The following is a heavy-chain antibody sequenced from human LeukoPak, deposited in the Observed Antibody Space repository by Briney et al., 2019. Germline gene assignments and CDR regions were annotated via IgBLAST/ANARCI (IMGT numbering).Heavy chain of an antibody. J-gene: IGHJ4*02. CDR1: GFTFSSYS. CDR3: ARDFFPVVDSTWYEIGY. CDR2: ISSSSSYI. Sequence: GGSLRLSCAASGFTFSSYSMNWVRQAPGKGLEWVSSISSSSSYIYYADSVKGRFTISRDNAKNSLYLQMDSLRSEDTAVYYCARDFFPVVDSTWYEIGYWGQGTLVTVSS. D-gene: IGHD2-21*01. V-gene: IGHV3-21*01.